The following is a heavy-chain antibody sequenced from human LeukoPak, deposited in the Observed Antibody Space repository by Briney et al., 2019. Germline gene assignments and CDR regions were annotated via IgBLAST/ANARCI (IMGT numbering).Heavy chain of an antibody. D-gene: IGHD3-22*01. V-gene: IGHV3-33*01. CDR1: GFTFSSYG. J-gene: IGHJ4*02. CDR3: ARNYYDSSGYYYHDY. Sequence: GGSLRLSCAASGFTFSSYGMHWVRQAPGKGLEWVAVMWYDGSNKYYADSVKGRFTISRDNSKSTLYLQMNSLRAEDTAVYYCARNYYDSSGYYYHDYWGQGTLVTVSS. CDR2: MWYDGSNK.